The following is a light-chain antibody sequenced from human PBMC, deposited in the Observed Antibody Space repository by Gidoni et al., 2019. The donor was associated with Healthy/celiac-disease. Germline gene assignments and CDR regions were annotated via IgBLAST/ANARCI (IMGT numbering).Light chain of an antibody. CDR3: QQYT. Sequence: DIQMSQSPSSLSASVGDRVTITYQASQDISNYLNWHQQKPGNAPKLLIYDASNLEPGVPSRFIGSGSGTDFTFSISSLQPEDIATYYCQQYTFGQGTKLEIK. J-gene: IGKJ2*01. CDR2: DAS. CDR1: QDISNY. V-gene: IGKV1-33*01.